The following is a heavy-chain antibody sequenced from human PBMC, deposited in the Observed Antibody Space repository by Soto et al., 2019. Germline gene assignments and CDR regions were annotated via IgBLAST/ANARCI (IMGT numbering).Heavy chain of an antibody. CDR2: IDPSDSYT. CDR3: ARRSTTVTNYYYGMDV. CDR1: GYSFTSYW. J-gene: IGHJ6*02. D-gene: IGHD4-4*01. V-gene: IGHV5-10-1*01. Sequence: RGESLKISCKGSGYSFTSYWISWVRQMPGKGLEWMGRIDPSDSYTNYSPSFQGHVTISADKSISTAYLQWSSLKASDTAMYYCARRSTTVTNYYYGMDVWGQGTTVTVSS.